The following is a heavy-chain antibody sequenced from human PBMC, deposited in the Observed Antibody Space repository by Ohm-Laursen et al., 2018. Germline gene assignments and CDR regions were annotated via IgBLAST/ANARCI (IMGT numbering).Heavy chain of an antibody. CDR2: IYYSGST. Sequence: PSETLSLTCAVYGGSFSGYYWSWIRQPPGKGLEWIGYIYYSGSTNYNPSLKSRVTISVDTSKNQFSLKLSSVTAADTAVYYCAREGIAVAGPFDYWGQGTLVTVSS. V-gene: IGHV4-59*01. CDR1: GGSFSGYY. J-gene: IGHJ4*02. CDR3: AREGIAVAGPFDY. D-gene: IGHD6-19*01.